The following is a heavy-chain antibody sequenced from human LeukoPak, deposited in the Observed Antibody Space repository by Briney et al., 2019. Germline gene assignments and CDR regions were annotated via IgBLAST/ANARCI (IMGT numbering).Heavy chain of an antibody. CDR1: GFTFSSYA. CDR3: AKDADSSGWYERSFQH. J-gene: IGHJ1*01. Sequence: PGGSLRLSCAASGFTFSSYAMSWVRQAPGKGLEWVSAISGSGGSTYYADSVKGRFTISRDNSKNTLYLQMNSLRAEDTAVYYCAKDADSSGWYERSFQHWGQGTLVTVSS. V-gene: IGHV3-23*01. CDR2: ISGSGGST. D-gene: IGHD6-19*01.